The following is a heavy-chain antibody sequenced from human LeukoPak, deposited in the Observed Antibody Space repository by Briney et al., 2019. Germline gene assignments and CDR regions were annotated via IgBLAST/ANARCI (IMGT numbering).Heavy chain of an antibody. CDR1: GGSFSGYY. CDR2: INHSGST. CDR3: ARGWFRGFGELLYHY. J-gene: IGHJ4*02. Sequence: SETLTLTCAVYGGSFSGYYWSWIRQPPGKGLEWIGEINHSGSTNYNPSLKSRVTISVDTSKNQFSLKLSSVTAADTAVYYCARGWFRGFGELLYHYWGQGTLVTVSS. V-gene: IGHV4-34*01. D-gene: IGHD3-10*01.